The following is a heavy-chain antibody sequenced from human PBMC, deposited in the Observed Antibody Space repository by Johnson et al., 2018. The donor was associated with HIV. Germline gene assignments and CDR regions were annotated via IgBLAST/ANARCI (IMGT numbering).Heavy chain of an antibody. CDR3: VRGSLTDDSFAD. J-gene: IGHJ3*01. CDR2: ISYGGNKQ. Sequence: QVQLVESGGGVVQPGRSLRLSCAASGFTFSSYAMHWVRQPPGKGLEWVAVISYGGNKQYYADSVKGRFTISRDNSKNTLSLQMNSLTTEDTAIYYCVRGSLTDDSFADWGQGTMVTVSS. D-gene: IGHD2-8*01. CDR1: GFTFSSYA. V-gene: IGHV3-30-3*01.